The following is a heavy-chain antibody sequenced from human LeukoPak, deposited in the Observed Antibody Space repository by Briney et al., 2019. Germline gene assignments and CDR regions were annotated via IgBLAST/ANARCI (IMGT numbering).Heavy chain of an antibody. Sequence: GGSLRLSCAVSGFTFSNAWMSWVRQAPGKGLEWVGRTKSKTDGGTTEYAAPVKGRFTISRDDSKNTLYLQMNSLKTEDTAVYYCTTLAGTGTTSYYYYYYMDVWGKGTTVTVSS. V-gene: IGHV3-15*01. CDR1: GFTFSNAW. CDR3: TTLAGTGTTSYYYYYYMDV. J-gene: IGHJ6*03. D-gene: IGHD1-7*01. CDR2: TKSKTDGGTT.